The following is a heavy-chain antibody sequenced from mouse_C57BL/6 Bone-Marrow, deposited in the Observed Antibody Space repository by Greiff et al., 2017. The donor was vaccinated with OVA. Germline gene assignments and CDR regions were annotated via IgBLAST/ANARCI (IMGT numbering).Heavy chain of an antibody. CDR3: TSYGNFDY. CDR2: IDPENGAT. D-gene: IGHD2-1*01. CDR1: GFNIKDDY. J-gene: IGHJ2*01. V-gene: IGHV14-4*01. Sequence: VQLKESGAELVRPGASVKLSCTASGFNIKDDYMHWVKQRPEQGLEWIGWIDPENGATEYASKFQGKATITADTSSNTAYLQLSSLTSEDTTVYYCTSYGNFDYWGQGTTLTVSS.